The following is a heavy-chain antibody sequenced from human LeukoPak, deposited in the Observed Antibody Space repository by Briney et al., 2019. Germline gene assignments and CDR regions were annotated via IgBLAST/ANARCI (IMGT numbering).Heavy chain of an antibody. CDR2: INHSGYT. CDR1: GVSFNDYY. CDR3: PRRPLGHDY. J-gene: IGHJ4*02. Sequence: TSETLSLTCAVSGVSFNDYYWSWVRQTPGKGLEWSGEINHSGYTNDSPSLKSRVTISIDTSRKQFSLNRRFWTAANTAIYYCPRRPLGHDYWGKGTLVTVSS. D-gene: IGHD7-27*01. V-gene: IGHV4-34*01.